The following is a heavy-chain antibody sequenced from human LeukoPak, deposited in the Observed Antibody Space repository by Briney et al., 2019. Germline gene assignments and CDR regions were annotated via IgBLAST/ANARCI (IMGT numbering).Heavy chain of an antibody. D-gene: IGHD3-22*01. V-gene: IGHV3-74*01. Sequence: GGSLRLSCAASGFTFSSYWMHWVRQAPGKGLVWVSRINSDGNSTTYADSVKGRFTISRDNAKNTLYLQMNSLRAEDTAVYYCARDLGQYYDTSDNWFDPWGQGTLVTVSS. CDR2: INSDGNST. CDR3: ARDLGQYYDTSDNWFDP. CDR1: GFTFSSYW. J-gene: IGHJ5*02.